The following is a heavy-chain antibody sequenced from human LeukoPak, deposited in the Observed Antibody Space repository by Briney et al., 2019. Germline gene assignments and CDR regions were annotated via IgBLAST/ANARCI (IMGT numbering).Heavy chain of an antibody. CDR2: ISAYNGNT. D-gene: IGHD3-22*01. J-gene: IGHJ5*02. V-gene: IGHV1-18*01. CDR3: ARDCITMIVVVPATGFDP. Sequence: ASVKVSCKASGYTFTSYGISWVRQAPGQGLEWMGWISAYNGNTNYAQKLQGRVTMTTDTSTNTAYMELRSLRSDDTAVYYCARDCITMIVVVPATGFDPWGQGTLVTVSS. CDR1: GYTFTSYG.